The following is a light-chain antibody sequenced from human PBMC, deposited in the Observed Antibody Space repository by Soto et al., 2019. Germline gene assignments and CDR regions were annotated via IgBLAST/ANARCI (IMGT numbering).Light chain of an antibody. V-gene: IGKV3-20*01. Sequence: EIALTQFPGTLSLSPGDSATLSCRASQSVSSSYLAWYQQKPGQAPRLLIYGESSRATGIPDRFSGSGSGTDLTLTISRLEPEDFAVYYCQKYGSSPWTCGQGTKVDIK. CDR1: QSVSSSY. CDR3: QKYGSSPWT. J-gene: IGKJ1*01. CDR2: GES.